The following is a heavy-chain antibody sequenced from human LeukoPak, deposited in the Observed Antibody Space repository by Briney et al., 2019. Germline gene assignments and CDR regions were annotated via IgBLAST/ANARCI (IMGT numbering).Heavy chain of an antibody. J-gene: IGHJ4*02. D-gene: IGHD3-22*01. V-gene: IGHV3-15*07. CDR3: AKSYDSSVFDY. Sequence: PGGSLRLSCAASGFTFSNAWMNWVRQAPGKGLEWVGRIKSKTDGGTTDYAAPVKGRFTISRDDSKNTLYLQMNSLKTEDTAVYYCAKSYDSSVFDYWGQGTLVTVSS. CDR1: GFTFSNAW. CDR2: IKSKTDGGTT.